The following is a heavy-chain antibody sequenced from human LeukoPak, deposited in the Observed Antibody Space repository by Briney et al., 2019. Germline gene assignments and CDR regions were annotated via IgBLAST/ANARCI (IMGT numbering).Heavy chain of an antibody. J-gene: IGHJ3*01. D-gene: IGHD5-12*01. CDR3: ARSPRVATILGPAYVFDL. Sequence: PSETLSLTCTVSGVSISSYYWSWLRQPPGKGLEWVGYIYYSGSTNYNPSLKSRVTISVHTSKNQFSLNLSSVIATDTAVYYCARSPRVATILGPAYVFDLWGQGTLVPVSS. CDR2: IYYSGST. V-gene: IGHV4-59*08. CDR1: GVSISSYY.